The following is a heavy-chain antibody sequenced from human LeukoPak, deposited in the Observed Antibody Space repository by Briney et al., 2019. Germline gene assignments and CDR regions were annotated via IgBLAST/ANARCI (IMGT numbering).Heavy chain of an antibody. CDR1: GGSFNRSGYY. Sequence: SETLSLTCTVSGGSFNRSGYYWSWIRQPPGKGLEWIGEINHSGSTNYNPSLKSRVTISVDTSKNQFSLKPSSVTAADTAVYYCASGGGIQLWTPPNYWGQGTLVTVSS. CDR3: ASGGGIQLWTPPNY. V-gene: IGHV4-34*01. CDR2: INHSGST. J-gene: IGHJ4*02. D-gene: IGHD5-18*01.